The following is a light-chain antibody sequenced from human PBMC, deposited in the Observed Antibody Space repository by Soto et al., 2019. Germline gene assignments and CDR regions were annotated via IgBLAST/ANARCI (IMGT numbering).Light chain of an antibody. CDR3: VRCDSSHSRWT. CDR1: QSVNSRY. V-gene: IGKV3-20*01. Sequence: EMVLTQSPGTLSLSPGERATLSCRTSQSVNSRYLAWYQHKPGQAPRLLIYGASNRATGIPDRFSGSASGTDFSLTISRLEPEDFAVYYCVRCDSSHSRWTFGQGTKVDI. CDR2: GAS. J-gene: IGKJ1*01.